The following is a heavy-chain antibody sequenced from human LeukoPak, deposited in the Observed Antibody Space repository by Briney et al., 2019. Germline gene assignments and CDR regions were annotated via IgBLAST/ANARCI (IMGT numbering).Heavy chain of an antibody. Sequence: PGGSLRLSCAASGFTISTNYMSWVRQARGEGLEGVSLIYSGGGTYYAASVKGRFTISRDNSRNTLSLQMNSLRVDETAVYYCARGFRSATTWGYFDYWGQGALVTVSS. J-gene: IGHJ4*02. CDR3: ARGFRSATTWGYFDY. V-gene: IGHV3-66*01. D-gene: IGHD4-17*01. CDR2: IYSGGGT. CDR1: GFTISTNY.